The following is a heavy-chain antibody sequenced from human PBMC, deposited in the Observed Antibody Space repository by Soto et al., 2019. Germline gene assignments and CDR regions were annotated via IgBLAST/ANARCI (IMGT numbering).Heavy chain of an antibody. J-gene: IGHJ4*02. CDR1: GYAFTSYG. CDR2: ISAYNGNT. D-gene: IGHD2-2*01. CDR3: ANLSKIAVVPAGSDF. V-gene: IGHV1-18*01. Sequence: DSVKVAWTTAGYAFTSYGISRGRQNPGQGLEWMGWISAYNGNTNYAQKLQGRVTMTTDTSTSTAYMELRSLRSDDTAVYYCANLSKIAVVPAGSDFRGQGTLVSVYS.